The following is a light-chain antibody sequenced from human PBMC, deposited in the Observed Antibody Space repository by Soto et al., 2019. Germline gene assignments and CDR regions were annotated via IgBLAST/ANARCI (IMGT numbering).Light chain of an antibody. Sequence: QSALTQPRSVSGSPGQSVTISCTGTTSDVGGYEYVSWYQQYPGKAPKLLIYHVVQRPSGVPDRFSGSKSGTTASLIISGLQAEDEADYFCCSYAGSSNVFGTGTKLTVL. CDR3: CSYAGSSNV. V-gene: IGLV2-11*01. CDR2: HVV. J-gene: IGLJ1*01. CDR1: TSDVGGYEY.